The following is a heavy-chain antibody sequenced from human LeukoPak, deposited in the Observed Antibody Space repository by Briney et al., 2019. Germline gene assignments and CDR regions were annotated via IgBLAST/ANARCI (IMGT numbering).Heavy chain of an antibody. Sequence: GGSLRLSCAPSGFTFSDYYISCVRQAPGKGLEGVSYISSSGSTIYYADSVKGRFTISRDNAKNSLYLQMNSLRAEDTAVYYCARVGGTDSSTTYFDYWGQGTLVTVSS. D-gene: IGHD3-22*01. CDR2: ISSSGSTI. CDR1: GFTFSDYY. CDR3: ARVGGTDSSTTYFDY. V-gene: IGHV3-11*01. J-gene: IGHJ4*02.